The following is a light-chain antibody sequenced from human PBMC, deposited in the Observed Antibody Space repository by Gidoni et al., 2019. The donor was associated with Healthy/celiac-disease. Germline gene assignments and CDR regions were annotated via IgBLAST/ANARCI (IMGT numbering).Light chain of an antibody. J-gene: IGKJ1*01. CDR1: QSVSSN. Sequence: EIVMTQSPATLSVSPGERATLSCRASQSVSSNLAWYHQKPGQAPRLLIYGASTRATGIPARFSGSGSGTEFTLTISSLQSEDFAVYYCQQYNNWPVGFGQGTKVEIK. CDR2: GAS. V-gene: IGKV3-15*01. CDR3: QQYNNWPVG.